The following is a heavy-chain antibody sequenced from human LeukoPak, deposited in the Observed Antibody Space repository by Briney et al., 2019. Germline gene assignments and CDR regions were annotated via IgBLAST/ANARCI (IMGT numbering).Heavy chain of an antibody. D-gene: IGHD1-26*01. CDR2: IRYEGSNK. Sequence: GGSLRLPCEASGFPFSHFGMHWVRQAPGKGLEGVAFIRYEGSNKYYADSVKGRFTISRDNSKNTLYLQMNSLRGEDTAVYYCAKDGDTMSGTYYYDMDVWGKGTTVTIS. V-gene: IGHV3-30*02. J-gene: IGHJ6*03. CDR3: AKDGDTMSGTYYYDMDV. CDR1: GFPFSHFG.